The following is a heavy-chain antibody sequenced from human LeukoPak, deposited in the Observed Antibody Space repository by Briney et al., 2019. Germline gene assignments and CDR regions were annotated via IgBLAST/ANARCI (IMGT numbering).Heavy chain of an antibody. CDR2: IKSKTHGGTT. V-gene: IGHV3-15*01. CDR1: GFTFSNAW. CDR3: ARDSEEYSYAPRAFDI. D-gene: IGHD5-18*01. J-gene: IGHJ3*02. Sequence: GGSLRLSCAASGFTFSNAWMSWVRQAPGKGLEWVGRIKSKTHGGTTDYAAPVKGRFTISRDDSKDTLYLQMNSLRAEDTAVYYCARDSEEYSYAPRAFDIWGQGTMVTVSS.